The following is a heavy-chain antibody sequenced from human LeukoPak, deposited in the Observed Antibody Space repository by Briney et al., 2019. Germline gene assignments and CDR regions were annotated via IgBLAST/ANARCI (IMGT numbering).Heavy chain of an antibody. CDR1: GFAFSDYY. V-gene: IGHV3-11*04. CDR2: ISTSVTII. Sequence: GSLRLSCAASGFAFSDYYMSWIRQAPGKGLVWVSYISTSVTIIYYADSVKGRFTISRDNAKNSLYLQMNSLRAEDTAVYYCARAFHYYDCSGLPGDWGQGTLVTVSS. CDR3: ARAFHYYDCSGLPGD. D-gene: IGHD3-22*01. J-gene: IGHJ4*02.